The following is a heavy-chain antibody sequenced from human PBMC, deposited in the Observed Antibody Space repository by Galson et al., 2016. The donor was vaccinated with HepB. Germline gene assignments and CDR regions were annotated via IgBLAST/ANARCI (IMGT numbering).Heavy chain of an antibody. V-gene: IGHV1-18*01. CDR3: ARVPDYYDSSGYYYSFDY. CDR2: ISAYNGNP. D-gene: IGHD3-22*01. CDR1: GYTFTSYG. Sequence: SVKVSCKASGYTFTSYGISWVRQAPGQGLEWMGWISAYNGNPNYAQKLQGRVTMTTDTSTSTAYMELRSLRSDDTAVYYCARVPDYYDSSGYYYSFDYWGQGTLVTVSS. J-gene: IGHJ4*02.